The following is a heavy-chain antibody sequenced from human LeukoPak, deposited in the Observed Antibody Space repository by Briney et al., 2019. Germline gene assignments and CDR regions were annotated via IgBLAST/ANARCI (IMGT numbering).Heavy chain of an antibody. CDR2: ISGSGGST. V-gene: IGHV3-23*01. CDR1: GFTFSSYA. D-gene: IGHD3-22*01. Sequence: GGSLRLSCAASGFTFSSYAMSWVRQAPGKGLEWVSAISGSGGSTYYADSVKGRFTISRDNSKNTLYLQMNSLRAEDTAVYYCAKVRSAMIVMNVFDYWGQGTLVTVSS. CDR3: AKVRSAMIVMNVFDY. J-gene: IGHJ4*02.